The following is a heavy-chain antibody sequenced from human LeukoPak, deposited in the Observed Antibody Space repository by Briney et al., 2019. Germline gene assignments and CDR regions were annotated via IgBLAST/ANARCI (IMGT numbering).Heavy chain of an antibody. J-gene: IGHJ4*02. D-gene: IGHD6-6*01. CDR3: ARVVPGYSSSSGHFDY. CDR2: ISAYNGNT. CDR1: GYTFTSYG. Sequence: GASVKVSCKASGYTFTSYGISWVRQAPGQGLEWMGWISAYNGNTNYAQKLQGRVTMTTDTSTSTAYMELRSLRSDDTAVYYCARVVPGYSSSSGHFDYWGQGTLVTVSS. V-gene: IGHV1-18*01.